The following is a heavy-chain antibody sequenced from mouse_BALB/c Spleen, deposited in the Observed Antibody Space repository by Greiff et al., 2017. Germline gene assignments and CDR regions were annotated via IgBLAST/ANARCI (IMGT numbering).Heavy chain of an antibody. J-gene: IGHJ1*01. CDR3: TRCGNYGYFDV. V-gene: IGHV1-69*02. D-gene: IGHD1-1*01. CDR2: IYPSDSYT. CDR1: GYTFTSYW. Sequence: QVQLQQPGAELVRPGASVKLSCKASGYTFTSYWINWVKQRPGQGLEWIGNIYPSDSYTNYNQKFKDKATLTVDKSSSTAYMQLSSPTSEDSAVYYCTRCGNYGYFDVWGAGTTVTVSS.